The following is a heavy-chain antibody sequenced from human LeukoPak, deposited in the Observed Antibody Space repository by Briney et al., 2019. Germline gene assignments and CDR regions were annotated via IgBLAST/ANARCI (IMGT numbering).Heavy chain of an antibody. CDR3: ARDGVGATPFDY. Sequence: GGSLRLSCAASGFTFISYSMNWVRQAPGKGLEWVSSISSSSSYIYYADSVKGRFTISRDNAKNSLYLQMNSLRAEDTAVYYCARDGVGATPFDYWGQGTLVTVSS. J-gene: IGHJ4*02. CDR2: ISSSSSYI. V-gene: IGHV3-21*01. CDR1: GFTFISYS. D-gene: IGHD1-26*01.